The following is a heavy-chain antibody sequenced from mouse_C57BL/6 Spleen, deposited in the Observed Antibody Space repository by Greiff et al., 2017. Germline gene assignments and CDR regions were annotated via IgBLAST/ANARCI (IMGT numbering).Heavy chain of an antibody. D-gene: IGHD1-1*01. CDR3: AREDYGSLWDFEY. CDR2: INPYNGGT. V-gene: IGHV1-19*01. Sequence: VQLQQSGPVLVKPGASVKMSCKASGYTFTDYYMNWVKQSHGKSLEWIGVINPYNGGTSYNQKFKGKATLTVDKSSSTAYMELNSLTSEDSAVYYCAREDYGSLWDFEYWGQGTTLTVSS. CDR1: GYTFTDYY. J-gene: IGHJ2*01.